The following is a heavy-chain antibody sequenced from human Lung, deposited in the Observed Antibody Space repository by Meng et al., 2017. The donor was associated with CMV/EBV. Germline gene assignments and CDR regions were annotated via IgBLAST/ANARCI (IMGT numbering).Heavy chain of an antibody. CDR3: ARAPEGDGYNIDY. V-gene: IGHV3-21*01. CDR1: GFTFSSYS. J-gene: IGHJ4*02. Sequence: GGSLRLXCAASGFTFSSYSLNWVRQAPGKGLEWVSSISSSSSYIYYADSVKGRFTISRDNAKNSLYLQLNSLRAEDTAVYYCARAPEGDGYNIDYWGQGTPVTVSS. D-gene: IGHD5-24*01. CDR2: ISSSSSYI.